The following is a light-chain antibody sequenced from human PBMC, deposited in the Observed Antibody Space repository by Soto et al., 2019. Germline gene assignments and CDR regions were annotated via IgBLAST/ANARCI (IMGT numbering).Light chain of an antibody. J-gene: IGLJ1*01. CDR1: SSDVGGYNY. V-gene: IGLV2-14*01. Sequence: QSVLTQPASVSGSPGQSITISCTGTSSDVGGYNYVSWYQQHPGKAPKLMIYDVSNRPSGVSNRFSGSKSGNTASLTISGLQAEDEADYYCSSYTSRSTLDLSGTGAKVTVL. CDR3: SSYTSRSTLDL. CDR2: DVS.